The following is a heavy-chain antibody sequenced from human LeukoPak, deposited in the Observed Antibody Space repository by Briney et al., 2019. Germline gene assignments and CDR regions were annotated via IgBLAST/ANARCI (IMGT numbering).Heavy chain of an antibody. CDR1: GFSFDNDA. V-gene: IGHV3-23*01. J-gene: IGHJ4*02. CDR3: AKGDPPTYYDILTGQGY. CDR2: INAFGSAT. Sequence: PGGSLRLSCAASGFSFDNDAMSWVRQAPGKGLEWVSDINAFGSATYYADSVKGRFTISRDNSKNMLYLQLNSLRAEDTAVYYCAKGDPPTYYDILTGQGYWGQGTLVTVSS. D-gene: IGHD3-9*01.